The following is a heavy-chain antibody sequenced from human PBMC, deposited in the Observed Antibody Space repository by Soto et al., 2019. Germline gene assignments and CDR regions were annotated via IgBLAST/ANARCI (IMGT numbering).Heavy chain of an antibody. V-gene: IGHV1-3*01. D-gene: IGHD3-10*01. CDR3: ARTMVRGVYHYYYYMDV. J-gene: IGHJ6*03. CDR2: INAGNGNT. CDR1: GYTFTSYA. Sequence: ASVKVSCKASGYTFTSYAMHWVRQAPGQRLEWMGWINAGNGNTKYSQKFQGRVTITRDTSASTAYMELSSLRSEDTAVYYCARTMVRGVYHYYYYMDVWGKGTTVTVSS.